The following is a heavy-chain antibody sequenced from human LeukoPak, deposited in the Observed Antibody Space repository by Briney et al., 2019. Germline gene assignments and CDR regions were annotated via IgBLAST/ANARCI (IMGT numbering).Heavy chain of an antibody. J-gene: IGHJ4*02. D-gene: IGHD3-22*01. V-gene: IGHV4-30-2*01. Sequence: PSETLSLTCAVSGGSISSGGYSWSWLRQPPGKGLEWIGYIYHSGSTYYNPSLKSRVTISVDRSKNQFSLKLSSVTAADTAVYYCARYYYDSSGPHRPFNYWGQGTLVTVSS. CDR1: GGSISSGGYS. CDR2: IYHSGST. CDR3: ARYYYDSSGPHRPFNY.